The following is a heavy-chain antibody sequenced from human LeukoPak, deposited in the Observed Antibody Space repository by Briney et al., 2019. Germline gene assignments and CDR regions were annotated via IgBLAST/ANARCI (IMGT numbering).Heavy chain of an antibody. V-gene: IGHV3-7*01. J-gene: IGHJ4*02. CDR2: IKPDGSGE. CDR3: ARSGGYGWDY. D-gene: IGHD5-12*01. Sequence: GGSLRLSCAASGFTFSNYWMTWARQAPGKALEWVANIKPDGSGEYYVDSLKGRFTISRDNAKNSLFLQINNLRVDDTAVYYCARSGGYGWDYWGQGAVVTVSS. CDR1: GFTFSNYW.